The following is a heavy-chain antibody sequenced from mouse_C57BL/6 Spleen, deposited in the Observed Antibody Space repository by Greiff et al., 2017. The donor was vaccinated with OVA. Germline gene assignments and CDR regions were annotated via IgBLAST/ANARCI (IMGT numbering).Heavy chain of an antibody. Sequence: QVQLQQPGAELVKPGASVKLSCKASGYTFTSYWMQWVKQRPGQGLEWIGEIDPSDSYTNYNQKIKGKATLTVDTSSSTAYMQLSSLTSEDSAVYYCARDDGSLYFDYWGQGTTLTVSS. D-gene: IGHD2-3*01. CDR3: ARDDGSLYFDY. CDR1: GYTFTSYW. V-gene: IGHV1-50*01. CDR2: IDPSDSYT. J-gene: IGHJ2*01.